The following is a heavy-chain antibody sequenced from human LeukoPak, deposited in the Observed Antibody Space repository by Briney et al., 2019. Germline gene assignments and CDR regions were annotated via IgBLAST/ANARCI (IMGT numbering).Heavy chain of an antibody. CDR2: INHSGST. Sequence: SETLSLTCAVYGGSFSGYYWSWLRQPPGKGLEWIGEINHSGSTNYNPSLKRRVTISVDTSKNQSSLKLSSVTAADTAVYYCARRRGYSGYDPPRPFDYWGQGTLVTVSS. CDR1: GGSFSGYY. D-gene: IGHD5-12*01. V-gene: IGHV4-34*01. CDR3: ARRRGYSGYDPPRPFDY. J-gene: IGHJ4*02.